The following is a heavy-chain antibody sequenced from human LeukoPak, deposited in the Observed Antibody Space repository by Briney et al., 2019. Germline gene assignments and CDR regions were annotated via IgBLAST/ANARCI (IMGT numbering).Heavy chain of an antibody. CDR2: INHSGST. D-gene: IGHD2-2*02. CDR3: ARGKGYCSSTSCYRPYYYGMDV. V-gene: IGHV4-34*01. J-gene: IGHJ6*02. CDR1: GCTFSSYA. Sequence: GSLRLSCAASGCTFSSYAMSWVRQPPGKGLEWVGEINHSGSTNYNPSLKSRVTISVDTSKNQFSLKLSSVTAADTAVYYCARGKGYCSSTSCYRPYYYGMDVWGQGTTVTVSS.